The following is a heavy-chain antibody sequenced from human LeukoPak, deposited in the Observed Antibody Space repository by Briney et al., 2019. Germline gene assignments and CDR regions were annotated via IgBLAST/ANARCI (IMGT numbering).Heavy chain of an antibody. CDR2: IYYSGST. Sequence: SQTLSLTCTVSGGSISSGDYYWSWIRQPPGKGLEWIGYIYYSGSTYYNPSLKSRVTISVDTSKNQFSLKLSSVTAADTAVYYCARAGLGSGSYYKGYYYGMDVWGQGTTVTVSS. V-gene: IGHV4-30-4*01. D-gene: IGHD3-10*02. CDR3: ARAGLGSGSYYKGYYYGMDV. J-gene: IGHJ6*02. CDR1: GGSISSGDYY.